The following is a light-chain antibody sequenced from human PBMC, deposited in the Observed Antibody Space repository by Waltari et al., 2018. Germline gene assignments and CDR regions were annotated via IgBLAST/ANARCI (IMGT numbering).Light chain of an antibody. Sequence: DIQMTQSPSSLSASVGDRVTITCRASRSISNFLNWYQQKPGKAPNLLIYDASSLQSGVPSSFSGSGSGTDFALTITSLQPEDFATYYCQQSYSTPKAFGQGTKVEIK. V-gene: IGKV1-39*01. J-gene: IGKJ1*01. CDR1: RSISNF. CDR2: DAS. CDR3: QQSYSTPKA.